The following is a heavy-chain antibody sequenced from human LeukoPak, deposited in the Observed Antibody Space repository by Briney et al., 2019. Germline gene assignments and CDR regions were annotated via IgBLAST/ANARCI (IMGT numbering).Heavy chain of an antibody. CDR2: IYTSGST. CDR3: ARTSRDDYDSGGYWRISHRKRVDS. J-gene: IGHJ4*02. V-gene: IGHV4-61*02. D-gene: IGHD3-22*01. Sequence: SETLSLTCTVSGGSINSGSYYWSWIRQPAGKGPEWIGRIYTSGSTNYNPSLKSRVTISVDTSKNQFSLKLSSVTAADTAVYYCARTSRDDYDSGGYWRISHRKRVDSWGQGTLVTVSS. CDR1: GGSINSGSYY.